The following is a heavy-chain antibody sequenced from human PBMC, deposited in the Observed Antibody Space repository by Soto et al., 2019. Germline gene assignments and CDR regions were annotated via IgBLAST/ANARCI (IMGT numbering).Heavy chain of an antibody. CDR1: GGSVSSGSYY. CDR2: IYYSGST. CDR3: ARTVGYSYLYYFDY. V-gene: IGHV4-61*01. Sequence: SETLSLTCTVSGGSVSSGSYYRSWIRQPPGKGLEWIGYIYYSGSTNYNPSLKSRVTISVDTSKNQFSLKLSSVTAADTAVYYCARTVGYSYLYYFDYWGQGTLVTVSS. J-gene: IGHJ4*02. D-gene: IGHD5-18*01.